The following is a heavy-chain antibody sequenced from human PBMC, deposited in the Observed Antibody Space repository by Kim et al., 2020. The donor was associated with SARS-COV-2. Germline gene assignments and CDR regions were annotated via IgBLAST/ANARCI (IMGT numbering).Heavy chain of an antibody. D-gene: IGHD2-15*01. Sequence: KHPPSLKSRVTIQVDTSTNQFSVKLSSVTAADTAVYYCARGLLYGGYVDYWGQGTLVTVSS. J-gene: IGHJ4*02. V-gene: IGHV4-34*01. CDR3: ARGLLYGGYVDY.